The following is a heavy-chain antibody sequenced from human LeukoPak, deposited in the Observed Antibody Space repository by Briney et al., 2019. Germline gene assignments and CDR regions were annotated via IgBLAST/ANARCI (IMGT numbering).Heavy chain of an antibody. CDR3: ARSPVAGTFDY. Sequence: ASVKVSCKASGYTFTGYYIHWVRQAPGQGLEWMGWINPKSGGTRYAQKFQGRVTMTRDTSISTAYMELSRLRYDDTAVYYCARSPVAGTFDYWGQGTLVTVSS. V-gene: IGHV1-2*02. CDR1: GYTFTGYY. J-gene: IGHJ4*02. D-gene: IGHD6-19*01. CDR2: INPKSGGT.